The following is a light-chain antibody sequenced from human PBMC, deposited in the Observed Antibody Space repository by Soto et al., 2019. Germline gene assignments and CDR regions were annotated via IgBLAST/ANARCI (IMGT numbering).Light chain of an antibody. CDR2: AAS. Sequence: DIQLTQSPSFLSASVGDRVTITCRASQGISSYLAWYQQKPGKAPKLLIYAASTLQSGVPSRFSGSGSGTEFNLTISSLQPEAVAPYYCQQLNSYPLTFGGGTKVESK. CDR1: QGISSY. CDR3: QQLNSYPLT. V-gene: IGKV1-9*01. J-gene: IGKJ4*01.